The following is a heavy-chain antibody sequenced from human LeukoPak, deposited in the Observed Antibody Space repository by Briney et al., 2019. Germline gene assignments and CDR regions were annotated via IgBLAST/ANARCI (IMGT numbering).Heavy chain of an antibody. J-gene: IGHJ4*02. D-gene: IGHD3-22*01. V-gene: IGHV4-61*02. CDR2: IYTSGST. CDR1: GGSISGGSYY. Sequence: SETLSLTCTVSGGSISGGSYYWSWIRQPAGKGLEWIGRIYTSGSTNYNPSLKSRVTISVDTSKNQFSLKLSSVTAADTAVYYCASFLAGYYYDSSGFLGIGIDYWGQGTLVTVSS. CDR3: ASFLAGYYYDSSGFLGIGIDY.